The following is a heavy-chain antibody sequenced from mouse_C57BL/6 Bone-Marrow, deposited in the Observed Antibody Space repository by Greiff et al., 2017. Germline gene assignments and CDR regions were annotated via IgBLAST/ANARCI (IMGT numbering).Heavy chain of an antibody. CDR1: GYTFTSYW. V-gene: IGHV1-64*01. CDR3: ARGWLLAYAMDY. CDR2: IHPNSGST. J-gene: IGHJ4*01. D-gene: IGHD2-3*01. Sequence: VQLQQSGAELVKPGASVKLSCKVSGYTFTSYWMHWVKQRPGQGLEWIGMIHPNSGSTNYNEKFKSKATLTVDKSSSTAYMQLSSLTSEDSAVYYCARGWLLAYAMDYWGQGTAVTVSS.